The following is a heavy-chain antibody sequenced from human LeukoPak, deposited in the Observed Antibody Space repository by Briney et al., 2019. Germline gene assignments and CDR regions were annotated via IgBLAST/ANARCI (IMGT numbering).Heavy chain of an antibody. CDR3: ARGPSGSRRGGMDYYYYMDV. D-gene: IGHD1-26*01. V-gene: IGHV1-8*03. J-gene: IGHJ6*03. Sequence: ASVKVSCKASGYTLTRYDINWVRQATGQGLEWLGWMNPNSGNTAYAQKFQGRVTITRNTSISTAYMELTSLTSEDTAVYYCARGPSGSRRGGMDYYYYMDVWGKGTTVTVSS. CDR1: GYTLTRYD. CDR2: MNPNSGNT.